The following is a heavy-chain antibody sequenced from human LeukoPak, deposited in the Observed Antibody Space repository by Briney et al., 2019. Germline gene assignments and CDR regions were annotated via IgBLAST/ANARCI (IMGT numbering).Heavy chain of an antibody. V-gene: IGHV4-39*01. CDR3: ATPPTTELGY. CDR2: IYYSGST. Sequence: SETLSPTCTVSGGSISSSSYYWGWIRQPPGKGLEWIGSIYYSGSTYYNPSLKSRVTISVDTSKNQFSLKLSSVTAADTAVYYCATPPTTELGYWGQGTLVTVSS. D-gene: IGHD1-14*01. J-gene: IGHJ4*02. CDR1: GGSISSSSYY.